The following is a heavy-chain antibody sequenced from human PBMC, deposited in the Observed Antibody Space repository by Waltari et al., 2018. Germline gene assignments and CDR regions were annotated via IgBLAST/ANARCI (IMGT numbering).Heavy chain of an antibody. CDR2: IYTSGST. Sequence: QVQLQESGPGLVKPSETLSLTCTVSGGSISSYYWSWIRQPAGKGLEWIGRIYTSGSTNYNPSLKSRVTMSVDTSKNQFSLKLSSVTAADTAVYYCAREVPYYDFWSGYYRGGGYFDYWGQGTLVTVSS. V-gene: IGHV4-4*07. J-gene: IGHJ4*02. D-gene: IGHD3-3*01. CDR1: GGSISSYY. CDR3: AREVPYYDFWSGYYRGGGYFDY.